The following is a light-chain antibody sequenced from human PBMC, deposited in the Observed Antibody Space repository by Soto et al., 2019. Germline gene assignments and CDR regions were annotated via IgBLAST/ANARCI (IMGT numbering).Light chain of an antibody. CDR2: GAS. CDR1: QSVRTN. V-gene: IGKV3-15*01. J-gene: IGKJ2*03. CDR3: QHYDNWPPLFS. Sequence: EIVMTQSPATLSVSPGERATLSCRASQSVRTNVAWYQQKPDQAPRLLISGASTRASGIPDRFSGSGSATEFTLTVSSLQSEDFAVYYCQHYDNWPPLFSFGQGTKLEIK.